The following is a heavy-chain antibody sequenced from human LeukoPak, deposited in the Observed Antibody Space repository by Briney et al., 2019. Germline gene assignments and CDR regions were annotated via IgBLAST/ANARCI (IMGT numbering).Heavy chain of an antibody. CDR1: GGSISSSSYY. V-gene: IGHV4-39*01. CDR3: ARGVITMVRGIYYFDY. D-gene: IGHD3-10*01. Sequence: SETLSLTCTVSGGSISSSSYYWGWIRQPPGKGLEWIGSIYYSGSTYYNPSLKSRVTISVDTSKNQFSLKLSSVTAAGTAVYYCARGVITMVRGIYYFDYWGQGTLVTVSS. CDR2: IYYSGST. J-gene: IGHJ4*02.